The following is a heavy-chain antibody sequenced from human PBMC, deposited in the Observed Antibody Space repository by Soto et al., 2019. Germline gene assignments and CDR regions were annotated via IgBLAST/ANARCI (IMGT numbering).Heavy chain of an antibody. CDR2: IKQDGSEK. CDR3: AREDLWGSSSSPHYYCYGMDV. Sequence: PGGSLRLSCAASGFTFSSYWMSWVRQAPGKGLEWVANIKQDGSEKYYVDSVKGRFTISRDNAKNSLYLQMNSLRAEDTAVYYCAREDLWGSSSSPHYYCYGMDVWGQGTTVTVSS. V-gene: IGHV3-7*05. J-gene: IGHJ6*02. D-gene: IGHD6-6*01. CDR1: GFTFSSYW.